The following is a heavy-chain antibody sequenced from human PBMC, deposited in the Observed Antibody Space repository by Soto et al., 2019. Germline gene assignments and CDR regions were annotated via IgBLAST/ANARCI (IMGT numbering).Heavy chain of an antibody. Sequence: QVQLVESGGGVVQPGRSLRLSCAASGFTFSSYGMHWVRQAPGKGLEWVAVISYDGSNKYYADSVKGRFTISRDNSKNTLYLQMNSLRAEDTAVYYCAKEFIAVAGTYYYYGMDVWDQGTTVTVSS. J-gene: IGHJ6*02. CDR2: ISYDGSNK. V-gene: IGHV3-30*18. D-gene: IGHD6-19*01. CDR3: AKEFIAVAGTYYYYGMDV. CDR1: GFTFSSYG.